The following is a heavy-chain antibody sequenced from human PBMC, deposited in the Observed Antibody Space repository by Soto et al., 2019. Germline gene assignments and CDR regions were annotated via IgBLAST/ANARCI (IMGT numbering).Heavy chain of an antibody. CDR1: GGSVSSGSYY. CDR3: ASGLLKDYGSGSVDY. J-gene: IGHJ4*02. CDR2: IYYSGST. Sequence: PSETLSLTCTVSGGSVSSGSYYWSWIRQPPGKGLEWIGYIYYSGSTNYNPSLKSRVTISVDTSKNQFSLKLSSVTAADTAVYYCASGLLKDYGSGSVDYWGQGTLVTVSS. D-gene: IGHD3-10*01. V-gene: IGHV4-61*01.